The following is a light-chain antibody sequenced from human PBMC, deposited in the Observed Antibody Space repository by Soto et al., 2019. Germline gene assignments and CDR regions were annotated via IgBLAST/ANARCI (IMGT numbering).Light chain of an antibody. Sequence: IPLTHPPGPPTLSPGARATLTGRASQSVSNNYLAWYQQKPGQAPRLLIYGASNRATGIPDRFSGSGSGTDFTLTISRLEPEDFAVYYCQQYGSSGTFGQGTKVDIK. V-gene: IGKV3-20*01. CDR1: QSVSNNY. J-gene: IGKJ1*01. CDR2: GAS. CDR3: QQYGSSGT.